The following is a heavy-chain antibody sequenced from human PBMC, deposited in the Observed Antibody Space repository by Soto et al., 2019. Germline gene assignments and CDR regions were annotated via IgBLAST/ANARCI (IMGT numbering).Heavy chain of an antibody. V-gene: IGHV3-33*01. CDR3: ASDLGYCSGGSCPRLGIIDY. CDR1: GFTFSSYG. J-gene: IGHJ4*02. CDR2: VWYDGSNK. D-gene: IGHD2-15*01. Sequence: QVQLVESGGGVVQPGRSLRLSCAASGFTFSSYGMHWVRQAPGKRLEWVAVVWYDGSNKYYADSVKGRFTISRDNSKNTLYLQMDSLRAEDTAVYYCASDLGYCSGGSCPRLGIIDYWGQGTLVTVSS.